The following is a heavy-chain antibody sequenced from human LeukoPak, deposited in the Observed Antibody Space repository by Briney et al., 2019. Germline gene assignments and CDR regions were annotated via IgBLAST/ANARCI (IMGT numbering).Heavy chain of an antibody. Sequence: ETLSLTCGVSGGSFSTNYWSWVRQAPGKGLEWVSGINWNGGSTGYADSVKGRFTISRDNAKNSLYLQMDSLSAEDTAFYYCAKNLGSGWYFPFDYWGQGTLVTVSS. V-gene: IGHV3-20*04. CDR3: AKNLGSGWYFPFDY. D-gene: IGHD6-19*01. CDR2: INWNGGST. CDR1: GGSFSTNY. J-gene: IGHJ4*02.